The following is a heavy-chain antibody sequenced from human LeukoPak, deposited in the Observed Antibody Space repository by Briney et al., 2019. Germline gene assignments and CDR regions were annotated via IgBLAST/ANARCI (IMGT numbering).Heavy chain of an antibody. CDR1: GFTFSNYG. J-gene: IGHJ6*04. V-gene: IGHV3-48*04. CDR3: AELGITMIGGV. D-gene: IGHD3-10*02. CDR2: LSGSGGSI. Sequence: GRSLRLSCAASGFTFSNYGMHWVRQAPGKGLEWVSLLSGSGGSIYYADSVKGRFTISRDNAKNSLYLQMNSLRAEDTAVYYCAELGITMIGGVWGKGTTVTISS.